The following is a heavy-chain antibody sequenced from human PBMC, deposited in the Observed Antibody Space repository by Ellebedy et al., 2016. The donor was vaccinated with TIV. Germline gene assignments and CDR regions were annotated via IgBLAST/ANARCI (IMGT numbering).Heavy chain of an antibody. CDR1: RYTFTGYY. J-gene: IGHJ4*02. CDR2: INPSGGST. Sequence: ASVKVSXKASRYTFTGYYMHWVRQAPGQGLEWMGIINPSGGSTSYAQKFQGRVTMTRDTSTSTVYMELSSLRSEDTAVYYCARAVGTATSFDYWGQGTLVTVSS. CDR3: ARAVGTATSFDY. V-gene: IGHV1-46*01. D-gene: IGHD5-18*01.